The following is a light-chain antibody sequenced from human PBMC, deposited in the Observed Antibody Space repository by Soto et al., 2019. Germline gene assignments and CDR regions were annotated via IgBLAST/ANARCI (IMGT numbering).Light chain of an antibody. CDR1: QGIRND. J-gene: IGKJ4*01. CDR3: QQVNGYPRDIT. V-gene: IGKV1-6*01. Sequence: AIQMTQSPSSLSASLGDRVTITCRASQGIRNDLGWYQQKPGKAPKFLIYGASTLQSGVPSRFSGSGSGTDFTLTISSLQPEDFATYYCQQVNGYPRDITFGGGTRVEI. CDR2: GAS.